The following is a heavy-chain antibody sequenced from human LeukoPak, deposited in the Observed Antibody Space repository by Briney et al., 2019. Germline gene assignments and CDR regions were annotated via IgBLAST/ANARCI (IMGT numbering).Heavy chain of an antibody. Sequence: SETLSLTCAVYGGSFSGYYWSWIRQPPGKGLEWIGEINHSGSTNYNPSLKSRVTISVDTSKNQFSLKLSSVTAADTAVYYCARENGKYTAVAKFDYWGQGTLVTVSS. CDR3: ARENGKYTAVAKFDY. CDR1: GGSFSGYY. J-gene: IGHJ4*02. CDR2: INHSGST. V-gene: IGHV4-34*01. D-gene: IGHD5-18*01.